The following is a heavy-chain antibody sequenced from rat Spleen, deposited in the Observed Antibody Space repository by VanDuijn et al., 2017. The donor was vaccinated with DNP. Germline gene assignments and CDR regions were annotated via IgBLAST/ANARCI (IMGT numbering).Heavy chain of an antibody. CDR1: GFSFSNYG. Sequence: EVQLVESGGGLVQPGRSLKLSCAASGFSFSNYGMAWVRQAPTKGLEWVAFISTSSSTTYYRDSVKGRFTVSRDNAKSSLYLQMDSLRSEDTATYYCVRHEDSSSHIYGFAYWGQGTLVTVSS. CDR3: VRHEDSSSHIYGFAY. J-gene: IGHJ3*01. CDR2: ISTSSSTT. D-gene: IGHD1-2*01. V-gene: IGHV5S13*01.